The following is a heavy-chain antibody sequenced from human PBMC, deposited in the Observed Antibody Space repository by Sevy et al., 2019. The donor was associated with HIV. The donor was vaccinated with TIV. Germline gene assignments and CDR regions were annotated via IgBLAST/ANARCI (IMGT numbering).Heavy chain of an antibody. D-gene: IGHD5-12*01. V-gene: IGHV3-33*01. Sequence: GGSLRLSCAASGFTFSSYGMHWVRQAPGKGLEWVAVIWYDGSNKYYADSVKGRFTISRDNSKNTLYLQMNSLRAEDTAVYYCARDGLPGSGYDYSYYYYGMDVWGQGTTVTVSS. CDR3: ARDGLPGSGYDYSYYYYGMDV. CDR2: IWYDGSNK. J-gene: IGHJ6*02. CDR1: GFTFSSYG.